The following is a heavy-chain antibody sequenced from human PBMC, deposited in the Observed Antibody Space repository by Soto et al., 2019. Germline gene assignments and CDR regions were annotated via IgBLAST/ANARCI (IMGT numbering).Heavy chain of an antibody. J-gene: IGHJ6*02. CDR1: GGSFSGYY. CDR3: ARGKSRIVGATSVYYYGMDV. V-gene: IGHV4-34*01. CDR2: INHSGST. D-gene: IGHD1-26*01. Sequence: PSETLSLTCAVCGGSFSGYYWSWIRQPPGKGLEWIGEINHSGSTNYNPSLKSRVTISVDTSKNQFSLKLSSVTAADTAVYYCARGKSRIVGATSVYYYGMDVWGQGTTVTVSS.